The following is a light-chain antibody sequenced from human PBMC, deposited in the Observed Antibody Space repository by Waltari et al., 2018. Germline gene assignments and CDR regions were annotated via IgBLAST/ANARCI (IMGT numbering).Light chain of an antibody. V-gene: IGLV1-44*01. Sequence: QSVLTQPPSASGTPGQRVTIPCSGSSSNLGSNTVNWYQQLPGSAPNLLIYYNSQRPSGVPDRFSGSKSGTSASLAISGLQGEDEAHYYCQSYDVGLGGVFGGGTKVTVL. J-gene: IGLJ3*02. CDR3: QSYDVGLGGV. CDR1: SSNLGSNT. CDR2: YNS.